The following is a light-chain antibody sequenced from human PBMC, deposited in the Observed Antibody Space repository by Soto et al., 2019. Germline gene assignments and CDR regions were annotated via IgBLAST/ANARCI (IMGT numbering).Light chain of an antibody. CDR2: DVS. V-gene: IGLV2-11*01. CDR1: SSDVGGYNY. CDR3: CSYAGRYTFRV. J-gene: IGLJ1*01. Sequence: QSALTQPRSVSGSPGQSVTISCTGTSSDVGGYNYVSWYQQHPGKAPKLMICDVSKRPSGVPDRFSGSKSDNTASLTISGLQAADEADYHCCSYAGRYTFRVFGTGTKLTVL.